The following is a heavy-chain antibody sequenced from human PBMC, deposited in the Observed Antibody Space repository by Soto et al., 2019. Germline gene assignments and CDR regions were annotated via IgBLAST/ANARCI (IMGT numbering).Heavy chain of an antibody. CDR3: ARNESSNIYGMDV. CDR1: GFTFSSYS. D-gene: IGHD6-6*01. Sequence: GGSLRLSCAASGFTFSSYSMKWVSQAPGKGLEWVSSISSSSFSINYADSVKGRFSISRDNAQNSLHLQMNNLRAEDTAVYYCARNESSNIYGMDVWGQGTTVTVSS. V-gene: IGHV3-21*01. J-gene: IGHJ6*02. CDR2: ISSSSFSI.